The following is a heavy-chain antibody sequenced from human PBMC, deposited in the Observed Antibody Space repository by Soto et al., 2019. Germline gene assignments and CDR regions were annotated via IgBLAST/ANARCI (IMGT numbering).Heavy chain of an antibody. V-gene: IGHV4-39*07. Sequence: SETLSLTCTVSGGSISSSSYYWGWIRQPPGKGLEWIGSIYYSGSTYYNTSLKSRVTISVDTSKNQFSLKLSSVTAADTAVYYCARSDGRYWGQGTLVTVSS. CDR3: ARSDGRY. CDR2: IYYSGST. J-gene: IGHJ4*02. CDR1: GGSISSSSYY.